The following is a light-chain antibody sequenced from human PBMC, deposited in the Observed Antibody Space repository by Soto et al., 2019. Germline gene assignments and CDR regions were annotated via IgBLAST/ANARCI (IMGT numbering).Light chain of an antibody. Sequence: QSALTQPASVSGSPGQSITISCTGTSSDVGSYNLVSWYQQHPGKVPKIMIYEASKRPSGAPNRFSGSKSGNTASLTISGLQAEAEADYYCCSYAGSSTWVFGTGTQRTVL. J-gene: IGLJ1*01. CDR1: SSDVGSYNL. CDR3: CSYAGSSTWV. V-gene: IGLV2-23*01. CDR2: EAS.